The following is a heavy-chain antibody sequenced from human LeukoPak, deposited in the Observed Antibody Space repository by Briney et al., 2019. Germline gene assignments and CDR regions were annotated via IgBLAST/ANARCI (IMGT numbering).Heavy chain of an antibody. CDR1: GFTVSSNY. J-gene: IGHJ6*02. CDR2: IYSGGST. CDR3: ARDSRNTYYDILTGYPNYYYYYGMDV. D-gene: IGHD3-9*01. Sequence: GGSLRLSCAASGFTVSSNYMSWVRQAPGKGLEWVSVIYSGGSTYYADSVKGRFTISRDNSKNTLYLQMNSLRAEDTAVYYCARDSRNTYYDILTGYPNYYYYYGMDVWGQGTTVTVSS. V-gene: IGHV3-53*01.